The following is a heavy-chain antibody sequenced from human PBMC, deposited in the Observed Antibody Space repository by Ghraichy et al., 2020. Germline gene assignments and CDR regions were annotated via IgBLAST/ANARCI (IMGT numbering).Heavy chain of an antibody. V-gene: IGHV1-69*13. CDR3: ARDRGSFITMVRGVMSPHFDY. Sequence: SVKVSCKASGGTFSSYAISWVRQAPGQGLEWMGGIIPIFGTANYAQKFQGRVTITADESTSTAYMELSSLRSEDTAVYYCARDRGSFITMVRGVMSPHFDYWGQGTLVTVSS. CDR2: IIPIFGTA. D-gene: IGHD3-10*01. J-gene: IGHJ4*02. CDR1: GGTFSSYA.